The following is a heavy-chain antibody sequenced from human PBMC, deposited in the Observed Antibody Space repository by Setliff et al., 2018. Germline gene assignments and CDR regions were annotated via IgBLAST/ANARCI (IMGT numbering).Heavy chain of an antibody. J-gene: IGHJ6*03. CDR1: GYTFTDFG. V-gene: IGHV1-18*04. CDR2: ISPYTGNT. CDR3: ARDRNDNYESSGYYYAGGYMDV. Sequence: ASVKVSCKASGYTFTDFGINWVRQAPGQGLEWVGWISPYTGNTYSAQRFQGRVTLTTDTSTSTAYMEVRSLTSDDTAVYYCARDRNDNYESSGYYYAGGYMDVWGKGTTVTVSS. D-gene: IGHD3-22*01.